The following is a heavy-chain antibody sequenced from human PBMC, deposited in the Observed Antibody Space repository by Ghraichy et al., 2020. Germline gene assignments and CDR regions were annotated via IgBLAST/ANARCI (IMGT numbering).Heavy chain of an antibody. CDR3: ATDYVAGTGGDYYYGMYV. CDR1: GFTFSSYA. V-gene: IGHV3-30*04. D-gene: IGHD6-19*01. Sequence: GESLNISCAASGFTFSSYAMPWVRQAPGKGPEWVAVIACGGSKKYHADSVKGRFTISRDNSKNTLYLQMNSLRAEDTAVYYCATDYVAGTGGDYYYGMYVWGQGTTVTVS. CDR2: IACGGSKK. J-gene: IGHJ6*02.